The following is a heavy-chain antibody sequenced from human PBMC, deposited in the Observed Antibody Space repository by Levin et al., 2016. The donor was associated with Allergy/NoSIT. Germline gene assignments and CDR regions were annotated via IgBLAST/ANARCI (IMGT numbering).Heavy chain of an antibody. V-gene: IGHV4-39*01. CDR2: IYYSGST. Sequence: SETLSLTCTVSGGSISSSSYYWGWIRQPPGKGLEWIGSIYYSGSTYYNPSLKSRVTISVDTSKNQFSLKLSSVTAADTAVYYCARHESTGPSDAFDIWGQGTMVTVSS. CDR3: ARHESTGPSDAFDI. J-gene: IGHJ3*02. D-gene: IGHD4-17*01. CDR1: GGSISSSSYY.